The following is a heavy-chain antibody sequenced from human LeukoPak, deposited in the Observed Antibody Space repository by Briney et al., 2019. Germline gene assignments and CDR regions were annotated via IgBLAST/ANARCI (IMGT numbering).Heavy chain of an antibody. V-gene: IGHV4-59*01. Sequence: PSETLSLTCTVSGGFISSYYWSWIRQPPGKGLEWIGYIYYSGSTNYNPSLKSRVTISVDTSKNQFSLKLSSVTTADTAVYYCARSEDSSGWSWSGVNYYYYGMDVWGQGTTVTVSS. D-gene: IGHD6-19*01. CDR1: GGFISSYY. CDR2: IYYSGST. J-gene: IGHJ6*02. CDR3: ARSEDSSGWSWSGVNYYYYGMDV.